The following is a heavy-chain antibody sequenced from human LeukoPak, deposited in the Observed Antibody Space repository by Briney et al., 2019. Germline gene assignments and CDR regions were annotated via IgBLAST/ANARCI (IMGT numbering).Heavy chain of an antibody. D-gene: IGHD3-22*01. CDR3: ARGVDDSSGFFGGDIDY. Sequence: ASVKVSCKASGYTFTSYGISWVRQAPGQGLEWMGWISAYNGNTNYAQKLQGRVTMTTDTSTSTAYMELRSLRSDDTAVYYCARGVDDSSGFFGGDIDYWGQGTLVTVSS. CDR2: ISAYNGNT. CDR1: GYTFTSYG. J-gene: IGHJ4*02. V-gene: IGHV1-18*01.